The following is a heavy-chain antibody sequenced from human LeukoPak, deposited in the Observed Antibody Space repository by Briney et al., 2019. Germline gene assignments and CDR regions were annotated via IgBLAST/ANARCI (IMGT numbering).Heavy chain of an antibody. CDR1: GFTFSRYW. V-gene: IGHV3-7*01. J-gene: IGHJ3*02. Sequence: GGSLRLSCAASGFTFSRYWMSWVRQAPGKGPEWVANIKQDGSEKYYVDSVRGRFTISRDNARTSLYLQMNSLRAEDTAVYYCATHCSSVSCSLATFDIWGQGTMVTVSS. CDR3: ATHCSSVSCSLATFDI. D-gene: IGHD2-2*01. CDR2: IKQDGSEK.